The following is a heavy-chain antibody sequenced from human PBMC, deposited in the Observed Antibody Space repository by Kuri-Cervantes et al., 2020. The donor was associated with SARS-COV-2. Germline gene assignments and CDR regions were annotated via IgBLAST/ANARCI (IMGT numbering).Heavy chain of an antibody. CDR3: AEDGISGVAGLLPYYFDY. D-gene: IGHD1-14*01. CDR2: IKQDGSNK. Sequence: GGSLRLSCAASGFTFSSYWMSWVRQAPGKGLEWVANIKQDGSNKYYADSVKGRFTISRDNSKNTLYLQMNSLRAEDTAVYYCAEDGISGVAGLLPYYFDYWGRGTLVTVSS. J-gene: IGHJ4*02. CDR1: GFTFSSYW. V-gene: IGHV3-7*01.